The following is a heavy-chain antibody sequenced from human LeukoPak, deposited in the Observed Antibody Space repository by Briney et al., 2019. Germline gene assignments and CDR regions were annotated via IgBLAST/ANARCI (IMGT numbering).Heavy chain of an antibody. CDR3: ARDWGSTGYDLYNS. J-gene: IGHJ4*02. Sequence: GGSLRLSCAASGFIFSNYWMTWVRQAAGKGLEWVAHIRQDGSERHYVDSVKDRFTISRHNAKNSLDLQMDSLRAEDTAVYYCARDWGSTGYDLYNSWGQGTLVTVSS. V-gene: IGHV3-7*01. CDR1: GFIFSNYW. CDR2: IRQDGSER. D-gene: IGHD5-12*01.